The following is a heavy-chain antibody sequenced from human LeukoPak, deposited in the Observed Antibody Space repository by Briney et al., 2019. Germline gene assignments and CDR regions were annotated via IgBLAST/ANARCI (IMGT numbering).Heavy chain of an antibody. Sequence: SETLSLTCAVYGGSFSDYYWSWIRQPPEKGLEWIGEINHSGSTNYNPSLKSRVTISVDTSKNQFSLKLSSVTAEDTAVYYCASGYDFWSGYPSGYFDYWGQGTLVTVSS. CDR2: INHSGST. D-gene: IGHD3-3*01. V-gene: IGHV4-34*01. CDR3: ASGYDFWSGYPSGYFDY. J-gene: IGHJ4*02. CDR1: GGSFSDYY.